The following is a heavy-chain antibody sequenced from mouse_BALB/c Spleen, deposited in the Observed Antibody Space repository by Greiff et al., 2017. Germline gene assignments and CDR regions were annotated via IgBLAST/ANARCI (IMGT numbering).Heavy chain of an antibody. Sequence: EVMLVESGGDLVKPGGSLKLSCAASGFTFSSYGMSWVRQTPDKRLEWVATISSGGSYTYYPDSVKGRFTISRDNAKNTLYLQMSSLKSEDTAMYYCARLGRGTYYFDYWGQGTTLTVSS. CDR1: GFTFSSYG. CDR2: ISSGGSYT. V-gene: IGHV5-6*01. J-gene: IGHJ2*01. CDR3: ARLGRGTYYFDY. D-gene: IGHD4-1*01.